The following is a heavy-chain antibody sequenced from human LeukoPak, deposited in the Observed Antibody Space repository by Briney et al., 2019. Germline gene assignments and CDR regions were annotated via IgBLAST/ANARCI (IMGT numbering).Heavy chain of an antibody. CDR2: INHSGST. CDR3: ARARKRYDSSGYYYGGGWFDP. J-gene: IGHJ5*02. Sequence: PSETLSLTCAVYGGSFSGYYWSWIRQPPGKGLEWIGEINHSGSTNYNPSLKSRVTISVDTSKNQFSLKLSSVTAADTAVYYCARARKRYDSSGYYYGGGWFDPWGQGTLVTVSS. D-gene: IGHD3-22*01. CDR1: GGSFSGYY. V-gene: IGHV4-34*01.